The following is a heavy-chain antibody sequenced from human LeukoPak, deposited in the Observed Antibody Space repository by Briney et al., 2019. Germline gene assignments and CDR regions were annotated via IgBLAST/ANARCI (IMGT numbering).Heavy chain of an antibody. Sequence: SETLSLTCTVSGGSLSSYYWSWIRQPPGKGLEWIGYIYYSGSTNYNPSLKSRVTISVDTSKNQFSLKLSSVTAADTAVYYCARGPTVTTYAFDIWGQGTMVTVSS. V-gene: IGHV4-59*01. J-gene: IGHJ3*02. CDR1: GGSLSSYY. CDR3: ARGPTVTTYAFDI. CDR2: IYYSGST. D-gene: IGHD4-11*01.